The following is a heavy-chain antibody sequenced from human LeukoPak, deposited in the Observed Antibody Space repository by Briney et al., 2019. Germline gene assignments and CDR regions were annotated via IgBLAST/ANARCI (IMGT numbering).Heavy chain of an antibody. CDR3: AREGRVSGYDFDC. V-gene: IGHV3-74*03. J-gene: IGHJ4*02. CDR2: INSDGSSI. CDR1: GFTFSSYW. Sequence: PGGSLRLSCAASGFTFSSYWMHWVRQAPGKGLVGVSRINSDGSSITYADSVKGRFTISRDNAKNTLYLQMNSLRVEDTAVYYCAREGRVSGYDFDCWGQGTLVTVSS. D-gene: IGHD5-12*01.